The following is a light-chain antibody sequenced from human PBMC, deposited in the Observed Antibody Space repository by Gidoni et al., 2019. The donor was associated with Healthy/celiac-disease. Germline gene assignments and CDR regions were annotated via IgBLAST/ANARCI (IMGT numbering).Light chain of an antibody. CDR2: KDS. CDR3: QSADSSGTYVV. CDR1: ALPKQY. Sequence: SYELTQPPSVSLSPGQTARITCSGDALPKQYAYWYQQKQGQAPVLVIYKDSERPSGIPERFSGSSSGTTVTLTISGVQAEDEADYYCQSADSSGTYVVFGGGTKLTVL. V-gene: IGLV3-25*02. J-gene: IGLJ2*01.